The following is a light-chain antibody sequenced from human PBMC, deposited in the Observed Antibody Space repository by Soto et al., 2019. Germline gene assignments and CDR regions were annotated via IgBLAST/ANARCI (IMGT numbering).Light chain of an antibody. CDR2: DVS. CDR1: SSDVGGYNY. Sequence: QSVLTQPASVSGSPGQSITISCTGTSSDVGGYNYVSWYQQHPGKAPKLMIYDVSNRPSGVSNRFSGSKSGNTASLTISGLQAEDEVDYYCSSYTSSSTLDVFGGGTKVTVL. J-gene: IGLJ2*01. CDR3: SSYTSSSTLDV. V-gene: IGLV2-14*01.